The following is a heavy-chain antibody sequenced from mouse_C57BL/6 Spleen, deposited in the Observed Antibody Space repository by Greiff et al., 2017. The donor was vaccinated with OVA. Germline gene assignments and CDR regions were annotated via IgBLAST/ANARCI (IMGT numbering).Heavy chain of an antibody. Sequence: QVQLQQPGAELVKPGASVKMSCKASGYTFTSYWITWVKQRPGQGLEWIGDIYPGSGSTNYNEKFKSKATLTVDTSSSTAYMQLSSLTSEDSAVYYCAAHYGNPFYFDYWGQGTTLTVSS. J-gene: IGHJ2*01. D-gene: IGHD2-1*01. V-gene: IGHV1-55*01. CDR3: AAHYGNPFYFDY. CDR2: IYPGSGST. CDR1: GYTFTSYW.